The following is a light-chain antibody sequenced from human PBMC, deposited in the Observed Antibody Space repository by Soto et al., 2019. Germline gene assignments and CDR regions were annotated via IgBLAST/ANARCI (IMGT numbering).Light chain of an antibody. CDR1: QSVRSH. CDR2: DAS. V-gene: IGKV3-11*01. Sequence: VLTQSPATVSLSPGETATLSCRASQSVRSHLAWYQQRPGQPPRLLIYDASYRATGVPLRFSGSGSGTEFTLTISSLESGDSAIYYCQQRSDWPPITFGQGTRLEIK. J-gene: IGKJ5*01. CDR3: QQRSDWPPIT.